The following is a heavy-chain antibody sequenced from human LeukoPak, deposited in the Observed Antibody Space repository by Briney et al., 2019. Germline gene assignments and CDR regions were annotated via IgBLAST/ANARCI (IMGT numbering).Heavy chain of an antibody. J-gene: IGHJ3*01. D-gene: IGHD3-10*01. CDR3: AKKGSGPSRSFDV. CDR2: ISGSGGVT. CDR1: GFTFSSSG. Sequence: GGSLRLSCAASGFTFSSSGMSWVRQAPGKGLEWVSAISGSGGVTYYRDSVKGRFTVSRDNYKVSLYLQMNSLRDEATALHSCAKKGSGPSRSFDVWGQGTMVTVSS. V-gene: IGHV3-23*01.